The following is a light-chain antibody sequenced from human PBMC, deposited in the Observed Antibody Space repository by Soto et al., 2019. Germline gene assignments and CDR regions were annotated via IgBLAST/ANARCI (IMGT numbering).Light chain of an antibody. Sequence: EIVLTQSPGTLSLSPGERATLSCRASQSVSSSYLAWYQQKHGQAPRLLIYDASSRATGIPDRFSGSGSGTDFTLTSSRLEPEDFAVYYCQQYGSSPQTFGQGTKVEIK. J-gene: IGKJ1*01. CDR1: QSVSSSY. CDR3: QQYGSSPQT. CDR2: DAS. V-gene: IGKV3-20*01.